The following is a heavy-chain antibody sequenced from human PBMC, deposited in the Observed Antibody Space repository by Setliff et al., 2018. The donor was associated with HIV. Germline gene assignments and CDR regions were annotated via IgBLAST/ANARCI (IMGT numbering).Heavy chain of an antibody. CDR3: AKDLLMGGNYPF. V-gene: IGHV3-23*01. Sequence: PGGSLRLSCEASGFTIRSYAMHWVRQAPGKGLEWVSFIGETPSNAYYADSVKGRFTISRDNSRNTVSLQMNSLRVEDTATYYCAKDLLMGGNYPFWGQGTQVTVSS. D-gene: IGHD1-26*01. J-gene: IGHJ4*02. CDR1: GFTIRSYA. CDR2: IGETPSNA.